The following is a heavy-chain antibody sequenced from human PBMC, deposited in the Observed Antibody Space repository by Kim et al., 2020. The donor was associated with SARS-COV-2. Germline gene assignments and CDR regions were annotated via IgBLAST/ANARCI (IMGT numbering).Heavy chain of an antibody. D-gene: IGHD3-10*01. CDR1: GYTFTSYY. J-gene: IGHJ6*02. CDR2: INPSGGST. Sequence: ASVKVSCKASGYTFTSYYMHWVRQAPGQGLECMGIINPSGGSTSYAQKFQGRVTMTMDTSTSTVYMELSSLRSEDTAVYYCARDRMPHYYYGSASPEQYYYYGMDVWGQGITVAVSS. CDR3: ARDRMPHYYYGSASPEQYYYYGMDV. V-gene: IGHV1-46*01.